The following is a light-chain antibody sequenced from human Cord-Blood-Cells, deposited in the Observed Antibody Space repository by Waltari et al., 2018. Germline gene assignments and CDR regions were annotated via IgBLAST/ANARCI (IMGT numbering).Light chain of an antibody. J-gene: IGKJ5*01. Sequence: DIVMTQTPLSLSVTPGQPASISCKSSQSLLHSDGKTDLYLYLQKPGQSPQLLIYEVSKRLSGVPGRFSGSGSGTDFTLKISRVEAEDVGVYYCMQSIQLPITFGQGTRLEIK. V-gene: IGKV2D-29*02. CDR2: EVS. CDR3: MQSIQLPIT. CDR1: QSLLHSDGKTD.